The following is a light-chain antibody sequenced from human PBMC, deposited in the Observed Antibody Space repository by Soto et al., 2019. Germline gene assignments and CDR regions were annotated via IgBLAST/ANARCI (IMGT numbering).Light chain of an antibody. CDR1: QSVSSTY. J-gene: IGKJ1*01. Sequence: IVLTQSPGTLSLSPGERATLSCRASQSVSSTYLAWYQQQPGQAPRLLIYGASNRATGIPDRFSGSGSGTDFTLTISRLEPEDFAVYYCQQYGSSSWTFGQGTKVEIK. CDR3: QQYGSSSWT. CDR2: GAS. V-gene: IGKV3-20*01.